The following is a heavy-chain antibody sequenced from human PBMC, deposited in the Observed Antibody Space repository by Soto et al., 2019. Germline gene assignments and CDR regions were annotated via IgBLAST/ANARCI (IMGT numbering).Heavy chain of an antibody. CDR2: IYYSGST. CDR3: ARDKAYYYGSGRYDAFDI. Sequence: SETLSLTYTVSGGSISSGGYYWSWIRQHPGKGLEWIGYIYYSGSTYYNPSLKSRVTISVDTSKNQFSLKLSSVTAADTAVYYCARDKAYYYGSGRYDAFDIWGQGTMVTVSS. V-gene: IGHV4-31*03. D-gene: IGHD3-10*01. CDR1: GGSISSGGYY. J-gene: IGHJ3*02.